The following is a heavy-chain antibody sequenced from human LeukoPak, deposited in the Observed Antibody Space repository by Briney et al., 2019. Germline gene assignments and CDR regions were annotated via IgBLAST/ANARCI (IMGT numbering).Heavy chain of an antibody. V-gene: IGHV4-59*01. CDR2: MHYSGNT. CDR3: ARVSSSSWFGPFDY. J-gene: IGHJ4*02. D-gene: IGHD6-13*01. CDR1: GGSLNRYY. Sequence: LETLSLTCTVSGGSLNRYYWTWIRQPPGKGLEWIGYMHYSGNTNYNTSLKNRVTISVDTSKSQFSLKLSAVTAADTAVYYCARVSSSSWFGPFDYWGQGTLATVSS.